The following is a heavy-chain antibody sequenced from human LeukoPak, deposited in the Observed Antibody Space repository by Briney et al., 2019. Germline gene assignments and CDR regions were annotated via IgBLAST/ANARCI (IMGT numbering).Heavy chain of an antibody. Sequence: PGGSLRLSCAASGFTFSSYAMHWVRQAPGKGLEWVAVISYDGSNKYYADSVKGRFTISRDNSENTLYLQMNSLRAEDTAVYYCAREIVVVTGPNWGQGTLVTVSS. V-gene: IGHV3-30-3*01. J-gene: IGHJ4*02. CDR1: GFTFSSYA. D-gene: IGHD3-22*01. CDR2: ISYDGSNK. CDR3: AREIVVVTGPN.